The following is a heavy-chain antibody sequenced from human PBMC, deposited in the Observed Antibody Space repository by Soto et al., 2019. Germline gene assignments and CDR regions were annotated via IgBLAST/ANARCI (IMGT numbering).Heavy chain of an antibody. CDR1: GFAFHDYA. J-gene: IGHJ5*02. Sequence: VQLVESGGGLVQPGRSLRLSCAASGFAFHDYAMHWVRQAPGKGLEWVSGINWNSVSIVYADSVKGRFIISRDNAKNSLYLRMNSLELEDTALYFCAKDRASRPRGWFDPWGQGTLVTVSS. CDR2: INWNSVSI. D-gene: IGHD2-2*01. V-gene: IGHV3-9*01. CDR3: AKDRASRPRGWFDP.